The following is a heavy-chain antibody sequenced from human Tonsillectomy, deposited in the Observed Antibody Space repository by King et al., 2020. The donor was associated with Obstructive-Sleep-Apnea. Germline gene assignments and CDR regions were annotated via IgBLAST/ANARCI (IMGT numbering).Heavy chain of an antibody. CDR1: GYSFTSYY. Sequence: QLVQSGAEVKKPGESLKISCKSSGYSFTSYYIGWVRQMPGKGLEWVGLIFPGHSDTRYSPSFQGQVTHSADKSINTAYLHWSSLKASDTAMYYCARRPSVFYDPFDYWGQGTLVTVSS. CDR2: IFPGHSDT. D-gene: IGHD2/OR15-2a*01. J-gene: IGHJ4*02. CDR3: ARRPSVFYDPFDY. V-gene: IGHV5-51*01.